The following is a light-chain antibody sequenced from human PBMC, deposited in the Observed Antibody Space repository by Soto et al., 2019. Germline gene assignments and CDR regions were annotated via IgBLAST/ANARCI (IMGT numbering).Light chain of an antibody. CDR1: QSVSIH. J-gene: IGKJ5*01. CDR3: QQYTNWPTIT. Sequence: ETLMTQSPYPLSPSLHETPPLSCRASQSVSIHLAWYQQKPXQAHTLXXYDTSPRATGIPARFSGSGSGTELTPTISRLPSEDFAVYYGQQYTNWPTITRGQRTRLEI. CDR2: DTS. V-gene: IGKV3-15*01.